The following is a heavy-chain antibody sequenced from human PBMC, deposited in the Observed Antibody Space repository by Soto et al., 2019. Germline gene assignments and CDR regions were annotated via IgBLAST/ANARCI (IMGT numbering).Heavy chain of an antibody. CDR3: AREQSGGYDFMFDF. CDR1: GGTSSNYD. J-gene: IGHJ4*02. CDR2: IFYSGST. Sequence: SVMLCLRCTVAGGTSSNYDGRRIRQPPGKGLEWIGCIFYSGSTNYSPSLRSRVTISVDTSKNQFSLELSSVTAADTAVYYCAREQSGGYDFMFDFWGQGTLVNVSS. D-gene: IGHD5-12*01. V-gene: IGHV4-59*01.